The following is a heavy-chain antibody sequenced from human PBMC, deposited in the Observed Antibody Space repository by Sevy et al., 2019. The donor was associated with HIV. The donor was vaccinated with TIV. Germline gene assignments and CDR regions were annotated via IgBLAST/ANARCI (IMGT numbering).Heavy chain of an antibody. V-gene: IGHV3-23*01. CDR1: GFTFSSYA. CDR3: AKVKYCYDSIREETAA. D-gene: IGHD3-22*01. J-gene: IGHJ5*02. Sequence: GGSLRLSCAASGFTFSSYAMSWVRQAPGKGLEWVSAISGSGGSTYYADSVKGRFTISRDNSKNTLYLQMNSLRAEDTAVYYCAKVKYCYDSIREETAAWGQGTLVTVS. CDR2: ISGSGGST.